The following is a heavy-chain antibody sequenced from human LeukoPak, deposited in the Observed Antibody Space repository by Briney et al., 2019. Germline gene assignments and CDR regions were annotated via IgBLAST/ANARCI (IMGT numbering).Heavy chain of an antibody. CDR1: GYIFTDYF. CDR3: ATVARSPNTPPRRYYYMDV. CDR2: IDPEDGGT. J-gene: IGHJ6*03. V-gene: IGHV1-69-2*01. Sequence: GATVTLSFKASGYIFTDYFIHWVQQAPGKGLEWMGRIDPEDGGTIYAEKFQGRVTIIADTSTNTAYMELRSLSFEDTAIFYCATVARSPNTPPRRYYYMDVWGKGTTVSVAS.